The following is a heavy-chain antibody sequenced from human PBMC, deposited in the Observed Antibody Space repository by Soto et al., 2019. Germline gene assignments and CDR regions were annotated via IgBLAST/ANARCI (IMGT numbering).Heavy chain of an antibody. D-gene: IGHD5-18*01. CDR3: ARGIGYSYAASYYYYGMDV. V-gene: IGHV1-69*13. J-gene: IGHJ6*02. CDR1: GGTFSSYA. CDR2: IIPIFGTA. Sequence: VASVKVSCKASGGTFSSYAISWVRQAPGQGLEWMGGIIPIFGTANYAQKFQGRVTITADESTSTAYMELSSLRSEDTAVYYCARGIGYSYAASYYYYGMDVWGQGTTVTVSS.